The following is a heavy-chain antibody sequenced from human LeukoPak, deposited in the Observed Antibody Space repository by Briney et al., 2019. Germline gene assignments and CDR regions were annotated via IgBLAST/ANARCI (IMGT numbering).Heavy chain of an antibody. CDR1: GVTFSDSA. Sequence: GGSLRLSCAASGVTFSDSAMTWVRQVPVKGLEWVSSISSSGSYIYYADSVKGRFTISRDNAKNSLYLQMNSLRADDTAVYHCARGAGTIFGEYYYYMDVWGKGTAFTVSS. CDR3: ARGAGTIFGEYYYYMDV. V-gene: IGHV3-21*01. CDR2: ISSSGSYI. D-gene: IGHD3-3*01. J-gene: IGHJ6*03.